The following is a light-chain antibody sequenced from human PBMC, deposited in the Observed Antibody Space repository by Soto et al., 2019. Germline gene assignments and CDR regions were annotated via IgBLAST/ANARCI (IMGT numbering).Light chain of an antibody. CDR1: QTVRNNY. V-gene: IGKV3-20*01. J-gene: IGKJ4*01. Sequence: VLRQSPGTLSLYPGERATLSCRASQTVRNNYLAWYQQKPGQAPRLLIYDASSRATGIPDRFSGSGSGTEFTLTISSLQPDDFATYYCQQYNSYPLTFGGGTKVDNK. CDR3: QQYNSYPLT. CDR2: DAS.